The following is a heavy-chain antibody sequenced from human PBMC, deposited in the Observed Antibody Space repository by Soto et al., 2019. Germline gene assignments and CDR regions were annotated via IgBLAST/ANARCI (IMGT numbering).Heavy chain of an antibody. V-gene: IGHV3-23*01. CDR3: AKSYYYDSSGYLVY. CDR1: GFTFSSYA. J-gene: IGHJ4*02. D-gene: IGHD3-22*01. CDR2: IGGSGGST. Sequence: GGSLRLSCAASGFTFSSYAMSWVRQAPGKGLEWVSTIGGSGGSTYYADSVKGRFTISRDNSKNTLYLQMNSLRAEDTAVYYCAKSYYYDSSGYLVYWGQGTLVTVYS.